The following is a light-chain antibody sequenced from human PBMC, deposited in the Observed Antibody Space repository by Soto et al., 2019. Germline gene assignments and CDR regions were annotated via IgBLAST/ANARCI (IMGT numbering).Light chain of an antibody. CDR3: CSYSTTSALV. Sequence: QSALTQPASVSGSPGQSITISCAGTSADIGAFVSWYQHHPDKAPKLLIYDVSARPSGVSTRFSASKSANTASLTISGLQDDDEADYYCCSYSTTSALVFGGGTKVTVL. CDR2: DVS. V-gene: IGLV2-14*03. J-gene: IGLJ2*01. CDR1: SADIGAF.